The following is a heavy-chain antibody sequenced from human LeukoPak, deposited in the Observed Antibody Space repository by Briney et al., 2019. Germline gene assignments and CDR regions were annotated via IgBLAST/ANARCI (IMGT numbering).Heavy chain of an antibody. CDR3: ARASFPIVVVPAAVDY. D-gene: IGHD2-2*01. Sequence: ASVKVSCKASGYTFTGYYMRWVRQAPGQGLEWMGWINPNSGGTNYAQKFQGRVTMTRDTSISTAYMELSRLRSDDTAVYYCARASFPIVVVPAAVDYWGQGTLVTVSS. J-gene: IGHJ4*02. V-gene: IGHV1-2*02. CDR1: GYTFTGYY. CDR2: INPNSGGT.